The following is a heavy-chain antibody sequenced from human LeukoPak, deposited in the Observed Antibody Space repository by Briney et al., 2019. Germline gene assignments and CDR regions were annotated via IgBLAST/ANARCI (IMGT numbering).Heavy chain of an antibody. V-gene: IGHV3-53*01. Sequence: TGGSLRLSCAASGFTVCSNYMSWVRQAPGKGLEGVSLIYSGGSTFYAEPVKGRLTISRDNSKPTLFLQMNSLRAEDTAVYYCTRGLARIRSGPPDYWGQGTLVTVSS. CDR2: IYSGGST. D-gene: IGHD3-10*01. J-gene: IGHJ4*02. CDR3: TRGLARIRSGPPDY. CDR1: GFTVCSNY.